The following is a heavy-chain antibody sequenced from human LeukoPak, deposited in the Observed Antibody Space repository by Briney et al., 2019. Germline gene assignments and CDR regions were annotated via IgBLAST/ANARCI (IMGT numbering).Heavy chain of an antibody. CDR3: ARVSRGSLRYFDL. J-gene: IGHJ2*01. CDR2: IYTSGST. D-gene: IGHD3-10*01. V-gene: IGHV4-61*02. Sequence: SETLSLTCTVSGGSISSGSYYWSWIRQPAGKGLEWIGRIYTSGSTNYNPSLKSRVTISVDTSKNQFSLKLSSVTAADTAVYYCARVSRGSLRYFDLWGRGTLVTVSS. CDR1: GGSISSGSYY.